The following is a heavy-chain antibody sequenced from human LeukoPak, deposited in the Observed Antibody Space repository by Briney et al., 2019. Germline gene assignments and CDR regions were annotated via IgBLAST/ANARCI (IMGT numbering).Heavy chain of an antibody. CDR2: IHYSGDI. CDR3: ARVGCSGGSCYPDY. D-gene: IGHD2-15*01. CDR1: GASISTSY. V-gene: IGHV4-59*01. J-gene: IGHJ4*02. Sequence: SETLSLTCTVSGASISTSYWYWIRQPPGRGLEWIGYIHYSGDINYNPSLKSRVTISAYTSKNQLSLKLSSVTAADTAVYYCARVGCSGGSCYPDYWGQGTLVTVSS.